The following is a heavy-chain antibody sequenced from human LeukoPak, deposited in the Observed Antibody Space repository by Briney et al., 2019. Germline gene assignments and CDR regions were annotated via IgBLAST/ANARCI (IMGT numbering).Heavy chain of an antibody. CDR1: GFTFSSYA. CDR3: AGIVDTAVRYYYYYMDV. D-gene: IGHD5-18*01. J-gene: IGHJ6*03. CDR2: IRGSGGST. Sequence: PGGSLRLSCAASGFTFSSYAMSWVRQAPGKGLEWVSAIRGSGGSTYYADSVKGRFTISRDNAKNSLYLQMNSLRAEDTAVYYCAGIVDTAVRYYYYYMDVWGKGTTVTVSS. V-gene: IGHV3-23*01.